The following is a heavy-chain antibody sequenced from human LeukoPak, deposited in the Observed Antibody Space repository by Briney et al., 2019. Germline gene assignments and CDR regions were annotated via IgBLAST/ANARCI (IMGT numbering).Heavy chain of an antibody. CDR2: IYYSGST. D-gene: IGHD5-18*01. J-gene: IGHJ4*02. CDR1: GGTISSSSYY. V-gene: IGHV4-39*01. CDR3: ARHVRPWIQLVIDY. Sequence: PSETLSLTCTVSGGTISSSSYYWGWIRQPPGRGLEWIGGIYYSGSTYYNPSLKSRVTISVDTSKNQFSLKLSSVTAADTAVYYCARHVRPWIQLVIDYWGQETLVTVSS.